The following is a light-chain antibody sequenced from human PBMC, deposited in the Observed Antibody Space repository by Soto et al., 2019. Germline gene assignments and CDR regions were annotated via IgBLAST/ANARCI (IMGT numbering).Light chain of an antibody. CDR1: QGLNNW. J-gene: IGKJ4*01. Sequence: DIQMTQSPSSVSASVGDTVTITGRASQGLNNWLAWSQQKPGKAPKLLIYAASSLQSGVPSRFSGSGSGTDFTLSIISPQPEDFATYYCQEANNYPFTFGGGTKVEIK. CDR3: QEANNYPFT. V-gene: IGKV1D-12*01. CDR2: AAS.